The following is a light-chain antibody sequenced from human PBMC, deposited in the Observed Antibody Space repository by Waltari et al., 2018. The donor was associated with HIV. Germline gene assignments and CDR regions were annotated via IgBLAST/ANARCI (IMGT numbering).Light chain of an antibody. CDR2: GAS. CDR3: QQMNSYPLT. Sequence: DILLTQSPSFVSASPGARVTFACRANQTISTYLAWYQQRPGKAPELLIYGASSLHIGVPSRFSATGSGTDFRLTITNLQPEDFGIYFCQQMNSYPLTFGGGTKLELK. J-gene: IGKJ4*01. V-gene: IGKV1-9*01. CDR1: QTISTY.